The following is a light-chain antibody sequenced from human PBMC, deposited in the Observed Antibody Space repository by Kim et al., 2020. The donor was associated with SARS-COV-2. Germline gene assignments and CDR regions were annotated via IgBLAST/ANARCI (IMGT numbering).Light chain of an antibody. CDR3: VAWDDSLNGWV. V-gene: IGLV1-44*01. J-gene: IGLJ3*02. CDR2: NNN. CDR1: SSNTGSNA. Sequence: GQRGPISCSGSSSNTGSNAVNWHQHLPGTAPKLLIYNNNQRPSGVPDRFSASKSGTSASLAISGLQSEDEADYYCVAWDDSLNGWVFGGGTKVTVL.